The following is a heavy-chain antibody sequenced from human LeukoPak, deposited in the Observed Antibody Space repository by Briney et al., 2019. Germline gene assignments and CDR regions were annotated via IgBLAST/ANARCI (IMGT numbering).Heavy chain of an antibody. CDR3: ATVSKLQPWGAVGCTQRAFDI. V-gene: IGHV1-24*01. CDR1: GYTLTELS. Sequence: GASVKVSCKVSGYTLTELSMHWVRQAPGKGLEWMGGFDPEDGETIYAQKFQGRVTMTEDTSTDTAYMELSSLRSEDTAVYYCATVSKLQPWGAVGCTQRAFDIWGQGTMVTVSS. J-gene: IGHJ3*02. CDR2: FDPEDGET. D-gene: IGHD6-19*01.